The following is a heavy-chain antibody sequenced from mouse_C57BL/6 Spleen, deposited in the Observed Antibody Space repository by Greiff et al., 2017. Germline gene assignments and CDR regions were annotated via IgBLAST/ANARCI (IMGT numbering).Heavy chain of an antibody. V-gene: IGHV14-1*01. CDR1: GFNLKDYY. J-gene: IGHJ4*01. CDR3: TFYVDYVGYYAMDY. Sequence: VQLQQSGAELVRPGASVKLSCTASGFNLKDYYMHWVKQRPEQGLEWIGRIDPEDGDTEYAPKFQGKATLTADTSSNTAYLQLSSLTSADTTVYYCTFYVDYVGYYAMDYWGQGTSVTVSS. CDR2: IDPEDGDT. D-gene: IGHD2-13*01.